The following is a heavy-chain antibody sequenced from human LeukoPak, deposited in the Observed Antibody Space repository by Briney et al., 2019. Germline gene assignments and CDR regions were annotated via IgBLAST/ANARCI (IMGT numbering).Heavy chain of an antibody. D-gene: IGHD3-3*01. CDR1: GDSITNTSYF. V-gene: IGHV4-39*01. CDR2: IRYSGNT. J-gene: IGHJ4*02. Sequence: SETLSLTSTVSGDSITNTSYFWGCIRHPPRKWLGWIVSIRYSGNTYYNPSLTSQVTISLDTSKTEVSLQLSSLTAADTAVYYCARQSTLFGVVLNAFDYWGQGALVTVSS. CDR3: ARQSTLFGVVLNAFDY.